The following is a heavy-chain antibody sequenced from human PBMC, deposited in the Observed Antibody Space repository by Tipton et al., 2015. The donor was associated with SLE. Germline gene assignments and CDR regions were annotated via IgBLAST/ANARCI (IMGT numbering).Heavy chain of an antibody. V-gene: IGHV4-61*09. CDR2: IYFSGQT. D-gene: IGHD1-26*01. CDR3: ARASFIVGSTTFWFDP. CDR1: GDSISTDNYY. Sequence: TLSLTCTVSGDSISTDNYYWGWTRQPAGKALEWIGHIYFSGQTYYNPSPKSRVTISVDTSKNQFSLKLNSVTATDAAVSYCARASFIVGSTTFWFDPWGQGALVIVSS. J-gene: IGHJ5*02.